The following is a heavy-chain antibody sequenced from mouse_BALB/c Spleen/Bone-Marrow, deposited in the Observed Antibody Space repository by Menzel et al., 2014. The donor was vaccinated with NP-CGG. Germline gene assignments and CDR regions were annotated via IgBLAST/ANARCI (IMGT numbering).Heavy chain of an antibody. J-gene: IGHJ4*01. Sequence: EVQRVESGGGLVKPGGSLKLSCAASGFTFSSYTMSWVRQTPEKRLEWVATISSGGGNTYYPDSVKGRFTISRDNAKNNLYLQMSRLRSEDTALYYCARYPSYYYGYAMDYWGQGTSVTVSS. CDR1: GFTFSSYT. CDR3: ARYPSYYYGYAMDY. D-gene: IGHD1-1*01. V-gene: IGHV5-9*03. CDR2: ISSGGGNT.